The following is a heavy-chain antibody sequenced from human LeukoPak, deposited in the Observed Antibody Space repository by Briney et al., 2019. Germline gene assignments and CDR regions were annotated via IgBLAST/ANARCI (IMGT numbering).Heavy chain of an antibody. D-gene: IGHD3-10*01. CDR1: GFTFSSYG. V-gene: IGHV3-30*02. CDR3: AKSNQALLWFGELSFDY. CDR2: IRYDGSNK. Sequence: TGGSLRLSCAAPGFTFSSYGMHWVRQAPGKGLEWVAFIRYDGSNKYYADSVKGRFTISRDNSKNTLYLQMNSLRAEDTAVYYCAKSNQALLWFGELSFDYWGQGTLVTVSS. J-gene: IGHJ4*02.